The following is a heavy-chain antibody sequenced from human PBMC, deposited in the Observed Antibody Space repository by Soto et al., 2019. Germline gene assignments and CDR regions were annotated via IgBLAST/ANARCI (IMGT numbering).Heavy chain of an antibody. CDR3: ARIGAPVMTTATSDY. CDR1: GYTFTSYY. J-gene: IGHJ4*02. V-gene: IGHV1-46*03. CDR2: INPSGGST. D-gene: IGHD4-17*01. Sequence: GASVKVSCKASGYTFTSYYMHCVRQAPGQRLEWMGIINPSGGSTSYARKSEGRVTRTRDTSTSTVYMQRRSLRSEDTALYEGARIGAPVMTTATSDYWGQGTLVTVSS.